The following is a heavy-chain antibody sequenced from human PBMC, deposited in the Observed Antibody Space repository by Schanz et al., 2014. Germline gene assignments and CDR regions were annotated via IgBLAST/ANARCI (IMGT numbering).Heavy chain of an antibody. D-gene: IGHD1-26*01. J-gene: IGHJ4*02. V-gene: IGHV1-18*01. CDR3: ARDRDQWDGNYLDY. Sequence: QVQLVQSGGEVKTPGASVKVSCKASGYTFTRSGISWVRQAPGQGLEWMGWIGGSDCNTNFGQKFQGRVTMTTDTSTSTVYMELRSLTSDDSAVYYCARDRDQWDGNYLDYWGQGTLVTVSS. CDR1: GYTFTRSG. CDR2: IGGSDCNT.